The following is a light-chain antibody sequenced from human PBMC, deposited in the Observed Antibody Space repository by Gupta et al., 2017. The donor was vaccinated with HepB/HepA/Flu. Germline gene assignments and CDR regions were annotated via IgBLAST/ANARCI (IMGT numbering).Light chain of an antibody. CDR1: SSDVGGYNY. V-gene: IGLV2-14*03. CDR3: SSYRNSGTLVI. CDR2: DVT. J-gene: IGLJ2*01. Sequence: QSGLTQPASVSGSPGQSITISCTGTSSDVGGYNYVSWYQKYPGTVPKLIIYDVTDRPSGVSNRFSGSKSGNTASLTISGLQTEDEADYYCSSYRNSGTLVIFGGGTRLTVL.